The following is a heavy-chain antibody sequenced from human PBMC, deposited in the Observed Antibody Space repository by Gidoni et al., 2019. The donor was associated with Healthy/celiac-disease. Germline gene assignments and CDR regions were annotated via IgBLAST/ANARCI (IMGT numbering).Heavy chain of an antibody. CDR3: VKGRSSSKPAGDFDY. CDR2: ISSNGGST. V-gene: IGHV3-64D*06. D-gene: IGHD6-13*01. Sequence: EVQLVESGGGLVQPGGSLRLSCSASGFTFSSYAMHWVRQAPGKGLEYVSAISSNGGSTYYADSVKGRFTISRDNSKNTLYLQMSSLRAEDTAVYYCVKGRSSSKPAGDFDYWGQGTLVTVSS. CDR1: GFTFSSYA. J-gene: IGHJ4*02.